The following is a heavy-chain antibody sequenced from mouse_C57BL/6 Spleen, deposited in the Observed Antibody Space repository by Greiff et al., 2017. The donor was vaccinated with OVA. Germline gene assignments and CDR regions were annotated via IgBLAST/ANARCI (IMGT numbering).Heavy chain of an antibody. CDR2: IYPGDGDT. D-gene: IGHD1-1*01. CDR1: GYAFSSSW. Sequence: QVQLQQSGPELVKPGASVTISCKASGYAFSSSWMNWVKQRPGQGLEWIGRIYPGDGDTNYNGKFKGTATLTADQSSRPAYMELGSLTAEDSAVYCCARKGTTVVPYFDGWGKGTTRTV. V-gene: IGHV1-82*01. J-gene: IGHJ2*01. CDR3: ARKGTTVVPYFDG.